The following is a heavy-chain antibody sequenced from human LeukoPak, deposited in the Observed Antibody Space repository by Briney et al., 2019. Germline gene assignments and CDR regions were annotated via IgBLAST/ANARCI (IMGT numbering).Heavy chain of an antibody. CDR2: IYPGDSDT. J-gene: IGHJ3*02. V-gene: IGHV5-51*01. Sequence: GESLKISCKGSGYSFTSYWIGWVRQMPGKGLEWMGIIYPGDSDTRYSPSFQGQVTISADKSISTAYLQWSSLKASDTAMYYCARHTDQDSSGSRAAFDIWGQGTMVTVSS. CDR1: GYSFTSYW. D-gene: IGHD3-22*01. CDR3: ARHTDQDSSGSRAAFDI.